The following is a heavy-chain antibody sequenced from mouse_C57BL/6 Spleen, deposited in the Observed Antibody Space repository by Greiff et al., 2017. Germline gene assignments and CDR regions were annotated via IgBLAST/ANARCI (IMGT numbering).Heavy chain of an antibody. Sequence: QVQLQQPGAELVKPGASVKLSCKASGYTFTSYWMQWVKQRPGQGLEWIGEIDPSDSYTNYNQKFKGKATLTVDTSSSTAYMQLSSLTSEDSAVYYCARRLLGRGFAYWGQGTLVTVSA. CDR1: GYTFTSYW. CDR2: IDPSDSYT. D-gene: IGHD4-1*01. V-gene: IGHV1-50*01. J-gene: IGHJ3*01. CDR3: ARRLLGRGFAY.